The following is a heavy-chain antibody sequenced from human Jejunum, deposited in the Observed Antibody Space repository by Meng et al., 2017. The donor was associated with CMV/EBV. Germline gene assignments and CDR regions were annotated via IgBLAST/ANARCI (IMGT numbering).Heavy chain of an antibody. J-gene: IGHJ6*02. CDR3: AQTGARGFGAGYGMDV. CDR2: ISGSGTTT. Sequence: FSDHYMSWIRQAPGKGLEWIAYISGSGTTTYYADFVKGRFTISRDNAKNSLYLQMNSLRAEDTALYYCAQTGARGFGAGYGMDVWVQGTTVTVSS. CDR1: FSDHY. V-gene: IGHV3-11*01. D-gene: IGHD3-10*01.